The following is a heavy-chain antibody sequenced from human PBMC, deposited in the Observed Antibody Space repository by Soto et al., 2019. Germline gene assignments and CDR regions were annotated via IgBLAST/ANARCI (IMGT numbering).Heavy chain of an antibody. CDR1: GYTFTSYG. D-gene: IGHD1-26*01. J-gene: IGHJ5*02. Sequence: QVQLVQSGAEVKKPGASVKVSCKASGYTFTSYGLSWVRQAPGQGLEWMGRISAYNYNTNYAQKLQGRVTMTTDTSPSTAYMELTSLRPADTAVYYCARVVGALGHGFDPWGQGTLVTVSS. CDR3: ARVVGALGHGFDP. V-gene: IGHV1-18*01. CDR2: ISAYNYNT.